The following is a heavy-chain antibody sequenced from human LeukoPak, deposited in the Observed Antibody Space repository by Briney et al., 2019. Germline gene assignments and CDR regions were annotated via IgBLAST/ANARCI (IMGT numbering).Heavy chain of an antibody. CDR3: ARRGRYGYNLVLFAFDI. V-gene: IGHV4-31*03. Sequence: PSQTLSLTCTVSGGSISSGGYYWSWIRQHPGKGLEWIGYIYYSGSTYYNPSLKSRVTISVDTSKNQFSLKLSSVTAADTAVYYCARRGRYGYNLVLFAFDIWGQGTMVTVSS. D-gene: IGHD5-24*01. CDR1: GGSISSGGYY. CDR2: IYYSGST. J-gene: IGHJ3*02.